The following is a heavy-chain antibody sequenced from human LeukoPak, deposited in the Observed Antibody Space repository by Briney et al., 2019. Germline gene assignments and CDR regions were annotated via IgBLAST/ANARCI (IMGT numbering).Heavy chain of an antibody. J-gene: IGHJ6*02. CDR1: GFTFSSYS. CDR2: ISSSSSTI. Sequence: PGGSLRLSCAASGFTFSSYSMNWVRQAPGKGLEWVSYISSSSSTIYYADSVKGRFTISRDNAKNSLYLQMNCLRDEDTAVYYCARVPPLRYSPYGMDVWGQGTTVTVSS. V-gene: IGHV3-48*02. CDR3: ARVPPLRYSPYGMDV. D-gene: IGHD3-9*01.